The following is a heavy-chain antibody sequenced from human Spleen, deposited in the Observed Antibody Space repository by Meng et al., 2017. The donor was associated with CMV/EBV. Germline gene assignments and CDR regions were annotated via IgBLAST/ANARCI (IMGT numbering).Heavy chain of an antibody. D-gene: IGHD1-26*01. CDR1: GFSLSTSGVG. CDR2: IYWDDDK. V-gene: IGHV2-5*02. Sequence: FKESGPTLVKPTQPLPLTCTFSGFSLSTSGVGVGWIRQPPGKALEWLALIYWDDDKRYSPSLKSRLTITKDTSKNQVVLTMTNMDPVDTATYYCAHSDQWELRGKGWFDPWGQGTLVTVSS. J-gene: IGHJ5*02. CDR3: AHSDQWELRGKGWFDP.